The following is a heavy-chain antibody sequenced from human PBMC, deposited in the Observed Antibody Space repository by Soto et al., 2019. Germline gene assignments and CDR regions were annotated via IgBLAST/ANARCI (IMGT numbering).Heavy chain of an antibody. V-gene: IGHV4-31*03. Sequence: SETLSLTCTVSGDSISSGGSYWNWIRQHPGKGLEWIGYIYYSGSTYYNPSLKSRVTISVDTSKNQFSLKLSSVTAANTAVYYGAREPLPWAQGTLVTVSS. CDR2: IYYSGST. J-gene: IGHJ4*02. CDR1: GDSISSGGSY. CDR3: AREPLP.